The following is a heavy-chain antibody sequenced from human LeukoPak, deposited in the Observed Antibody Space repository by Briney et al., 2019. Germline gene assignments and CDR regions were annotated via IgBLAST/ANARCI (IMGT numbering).Heavy chain of an antibody. D-gene: IGHD4-17*01. Sequence: GGSLRLSCAASGFTFSTYWMHWVRQAPGKGLVWVSRINSDGSSTSYADSVKGRFTISRDNAKNTLYLQMNSLRAEDTAVYYCARDYGDYEMDPWGQGTLVTVSS. CDR2: INSDGSST. CDR1: GFTFSTYW. CDR3: ARDYGDYEMDP. V-gene: IGHV3-74*01. J-gene: IGHJ5*02.